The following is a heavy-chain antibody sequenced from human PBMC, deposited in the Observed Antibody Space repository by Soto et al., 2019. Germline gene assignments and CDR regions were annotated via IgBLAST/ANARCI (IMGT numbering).Heavy chain of an antibody. Sequence: EGSLRLCCAASGVAFTRYSMNWVRQARGKGLEWVSSISSTTNYIYYADSMKGRFTVSRDNAKNSVYLEMNSLSAEDPAVYYCARESEDLTSNFDYWDPGTLLTVSS. CDR3: ARESEDLTSNFDY. CDR1: GVAFTRYS. J-gene: IGHJ4*02. V-gene: IGHV3-21*01. CDR2: ISSTTNYI.